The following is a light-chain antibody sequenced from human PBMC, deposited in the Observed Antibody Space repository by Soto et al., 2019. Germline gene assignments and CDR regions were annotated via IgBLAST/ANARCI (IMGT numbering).Light chain of an antibody. V-gene: IGKV3-20*01. CDR3: QQYGSSPDT. J-gene: IGKJ3*01. CDR2: GAS. Sequence: EIVLTQSPGTLSLSPGERATLSCRASQSVSSSYLAWYQQKPGLAPRLLIYGASSRATGIPDRFSGSGSGTDFTLTISRLEPEDFAVYYCQQYGSSPDTFGPGTKVDIK. CDR1: QSVSSSY.